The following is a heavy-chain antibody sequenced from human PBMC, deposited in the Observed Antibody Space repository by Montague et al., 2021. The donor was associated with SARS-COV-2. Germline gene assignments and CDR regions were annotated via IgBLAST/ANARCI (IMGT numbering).Heavy chain of an antibody. V-gene: IGHV4-39*07. D-gene: IGHD6-13*01. CDR3: ARVGRQQLVRLSGMDV. CDR1: GGSISSSSYY. CDR2: ICYSGST. Sequence: SETLSLTCTVSGGSISSSSYYWGWIRQPPGKGLEWIGSICYSGSTYYNPSLKSRVTISVDTSKNQFSLKLSSVTAADTAVYYCARVGRQQLVRLSGMDVWGQGTRVTVSS. J-gene: IGHJ6*02.